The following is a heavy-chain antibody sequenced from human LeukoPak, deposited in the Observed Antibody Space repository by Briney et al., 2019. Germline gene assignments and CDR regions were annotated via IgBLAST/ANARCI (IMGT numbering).Heavy chain of an antibody. CDR1: GGSISTSNYY. CDR3: ASYTARYGSYYYYMDV. J-gene: IGHJ6*03. D-gene: IGHD5-18*01. V-gene: IGHV4-39*07. CDR2: IFYSGST. Sequence: SETLSLTCTVSGGSISTSNYYWGWIRQPPGKGLEWIGNIFYSGSTYYSPSLKSRVTISLDTSGNQFSLKLSSVTAADTAVYYCASYTARYGSYYYYMDVWGKGTTVTVSS.